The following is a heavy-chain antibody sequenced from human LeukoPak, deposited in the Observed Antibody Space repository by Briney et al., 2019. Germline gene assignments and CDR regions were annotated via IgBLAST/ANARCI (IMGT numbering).Heavy chain of an antibody. V-gene: IGHV3-21*01. D-gene: IGHD6-13*01. CDR2: ISSSSSYI. Sequence: PGGSLSLSCTASRFTFSSYSMNWVRQAPGKGLEWVSSISSSSSYIYYADSVKGRFTISRDNAKNSLYLQMNSLRAEDTAVYYCARDYDSSSWYEGSWFDPWGQGTLVTVSS. J-gene: IGHJ5*02. CDR3: ARDYDSSSWYEGSWFDP. CDR1: RFTFSSYS.